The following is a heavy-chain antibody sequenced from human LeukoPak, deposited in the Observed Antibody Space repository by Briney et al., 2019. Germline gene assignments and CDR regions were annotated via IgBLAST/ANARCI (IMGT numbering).Heavy chain of an antibody. CDR3: ARDRVTMVRGVDFDY. CDR1: GFTFSDYY. V-gene: IGHV3-11*04. CDR2: ISSSGSTI. D-gene: IGHD3-10*01. Sequence: PGGSLRLSCAASGFTFSDYYMSWIRQAPGKGLEWVSYISSSGSTIYYADSVKGRFTISRDNAKNPLYLQMNSLRAEDTAVYYCARDRVTMVRGVDFDYWGQGTLVTVSS. J-gene: IGHJ4*02.